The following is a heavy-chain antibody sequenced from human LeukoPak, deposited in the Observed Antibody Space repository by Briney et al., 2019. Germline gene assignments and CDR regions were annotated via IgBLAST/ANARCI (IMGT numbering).Heavy chain of an antibody. Sequence: GRSLRLSCAASGFTLDDYAMHWVRQAPGKGLEWVSGISWNSGSIGYADSVKGRFTISRDNAKNSLYLQMNSLRAEDTALYYCAKSSYCSSTSCFFDYWGQGTLVTVSS. V-gene: IGHV3-9*01. CDR1: GFTLDDYA. CDR2: ISWNSGSI. CDR3: AKSSYCSSTSCFFDY. D-gene: IGHD2-2*01. J-gene: IGHJ4*02.